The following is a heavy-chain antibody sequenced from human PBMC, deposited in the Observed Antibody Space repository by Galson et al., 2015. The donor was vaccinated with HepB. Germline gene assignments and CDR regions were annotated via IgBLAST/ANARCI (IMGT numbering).Heavy chain of an antibody. D-gene: IGHD3-16*01. J-gene: IGHJ4*02. CDR2: ISDSGANT. CDR1: GFTFSDYA. CDR3: ARDYVWGSSSYYFDY. Sequence: SLRLSCAASGFTFSDYAMRWVRQAPGKGLEWVSAISDSGANTYYADSVKGRFTVSRDNSKNTLFLQMNSLRAEDTAVYYCARDYVWGSSSYYFDYWGQGTLVTVSS. V-gene: IGHV3-23*01.